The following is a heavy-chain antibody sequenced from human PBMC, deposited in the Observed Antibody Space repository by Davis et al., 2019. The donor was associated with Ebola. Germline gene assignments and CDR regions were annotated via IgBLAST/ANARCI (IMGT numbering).Heavy chain of an antibody. J-gene: IGHJ4*02. Sequence: ASVKVSCKASGYTFSSYGFSWVRQAPGQGLEWMGWFSAHNGNIYYAQKFQGRVTLTRDTSSSTAYMELRSLRSDDTAVYYCARAQFPTTSDHWGQGTLVTVSS. CDR2: FSAHNGNI. CDR1: GYTFSSYG. CDR3: ARAQFPTTSDH. D-gene: IGHD1-1*01. V-gene: IGHV1-18*01.